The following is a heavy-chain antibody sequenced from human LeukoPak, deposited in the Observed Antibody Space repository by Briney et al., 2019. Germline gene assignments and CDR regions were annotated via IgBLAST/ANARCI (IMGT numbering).Heavy chain of an antibody. V-gene: IGHV4-38-2*02. D-gene: IGHD3-3*01. CDR1: GYFIRSGFY. CDR3: ARGRVTIFGVRRNWFDP. J-gene: IGHJ5*02. CDR2: INHSGST. Sequence: PSETLSLTCTVSGYFIRSGFYWGWIRQPPGKGLEWIGEINHSGSTNYNSSLKSRVTISVDTSKNQFSLKLSSVTAADTAVYYCARGRVTIFGVRRNWFDPWGQGTLVTVSS.